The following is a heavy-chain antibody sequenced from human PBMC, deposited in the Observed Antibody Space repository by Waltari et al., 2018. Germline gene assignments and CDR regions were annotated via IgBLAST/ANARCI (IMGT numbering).Heavy chain of an antibody. J-gene: IGHJ4*02. V-gene: IGHV4-34*02. Sequence: QVELQQWGARFLKPSETLSLTCAVSGGSFSGYYLTWIRQPPGKGRGWVGDIDHGGSTNDKPCLWSRVTMSLDTAMGQFSLKLASVTAADMAIYYGARHFFTMTADYFDSWGQGTPVSVSS. CDR2: IDHGGST. D-gene: IGHD2-21*02. CDR1: GGSFSGYY. CDR3: ARHFFTMTADYFDS.